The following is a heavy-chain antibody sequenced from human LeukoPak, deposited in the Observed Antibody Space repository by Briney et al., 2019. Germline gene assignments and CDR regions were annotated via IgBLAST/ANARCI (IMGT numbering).Heavy chain of an antibody. J-gene: IGHJ6*02. D-gene: IGHD3-16*01. Sequence: PGGSLRLSCAASGFTFSGSAMHWVRQASGKGLEWVGHIRSKANSYATAYAASVKGRFTISRDDSKNTAYLQMSNLRAEDTAVYFCARGGGLDVWGQGATVTVSS. CDR1: GFTFSGSA. V-gene: IGHV3-73*01. CDR3: ARGGGLDV. CDR2: IRSKANSYAT.